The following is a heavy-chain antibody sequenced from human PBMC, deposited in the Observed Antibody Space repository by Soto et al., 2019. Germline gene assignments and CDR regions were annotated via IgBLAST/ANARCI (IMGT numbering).Heavy chain of an antibody. J-gene: IGHJ6*03. CDR1: GFTFSSYA. CDR3: ARGPRVATKLYYYYYYMDV. CDR2: ISSNGGST. V-gene: IGHV3-64*01. Sequence: QSGGSLRLSCAASGFTFSSYAMHWVRQAPGKGLDYVSAISSNGGSTYYANSVKGRFTISRDNSKNTLYLQMGSLRAEDMAVYYCARGPRVATKLYYYYYYMDVWGKGTTVTVSS. D-gene: IGHD5-12*01.